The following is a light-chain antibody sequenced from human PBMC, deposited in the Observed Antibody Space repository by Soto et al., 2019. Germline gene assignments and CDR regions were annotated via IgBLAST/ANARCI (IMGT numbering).Light chain of an antibody. V-gene: IGKV3-11*01. CDR3: QQRSNWPLT. CDR2: DAS. Sequence: VLTQSPATLSLSPGERATLSCRASQSVSTYLAWYQQKPGQAPRLLIYDASTRATGIPARFSGSGSGTDFTLTISSLEPEDFAVYYCQQRSNWPLTFGGGTKVDIK. J-gene: IGKJ4*01. CDR1: QSVSTY.